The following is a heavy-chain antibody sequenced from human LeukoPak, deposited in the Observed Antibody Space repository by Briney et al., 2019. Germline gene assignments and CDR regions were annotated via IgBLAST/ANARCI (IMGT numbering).Heavy chain of an antibody. CDR1: GGTFSSYA. V-gene: IGHV1-69*01. D-gene: IGHD4-17*01. J-gene: IGHJ5*02. CDR2: IIPIFGTA. CDR3: ARSTTGPSSSNWFDP. Sequence: SVKVSCKASGGTFSSYAISWVQQAPGQGLEWMGGIIPIFGTANYAQKFQGRVTITADESTSAAYMELSSLRSEDTAVYYCARSTTGPSSSNWFDPWGQGTLVTVSS.